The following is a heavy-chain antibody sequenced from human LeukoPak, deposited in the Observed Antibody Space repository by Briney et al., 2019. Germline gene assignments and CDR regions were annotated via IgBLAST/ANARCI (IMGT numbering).Heavy chain of an antibody. CDR2: INPNSGGT. D-gene: IGHD2-2*01. J-gene: IGHJ4*02. CDR3: ATRPDCSSTSCYAFDY. Sequence: ASVKVSCKASGYTFTGYYMHWVRQAPGQGLEWMGWINPNSGGTNYAQKFQGRVTMTRDTSISTAYMELSRLRSDDTAVYYCATRPDCSSTSCYAFDYWGQGTLVTVSS. V-gene: IGHV1-2*02. CDR1: GYTFTGYY.